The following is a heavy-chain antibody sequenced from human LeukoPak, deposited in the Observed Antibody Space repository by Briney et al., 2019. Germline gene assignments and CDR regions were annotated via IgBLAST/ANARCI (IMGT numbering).Heavy chain of an antibody. Sequence: PSETLSLTCTVSGGSISSGSYYWSWIRQPAGKGLEWIGRIYTSGSTNYNRSLKSRVTISVDTSKNQFSLKLSSVTAADTAVYYCARVGYGDYAWFDPWGQGTLVTVSS. CDR1: GGSISSGSYY. D-gene: IGHD4-17*01. CDR3: ARVGYGDYAWFDP. CDR2: IYTSGST. J-gene: IGHJ5*02. V-gene: IGHV4-61*02.